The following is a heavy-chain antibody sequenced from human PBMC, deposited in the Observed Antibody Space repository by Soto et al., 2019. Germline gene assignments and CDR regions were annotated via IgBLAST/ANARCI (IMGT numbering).Heavy chain of an antibody. CDR1: GFTFSSYG. D-gene: IGHD4-17*01. Sequence: QVQLVESGGGVVQPGRSLRLSCAASGFTFSSYGMHWVRQAPGKGLEWVAVISYDGSNKYYADSVKGRFTISRDNSKNTLYLQMNSLRAEDTAVYYCAKDPATSYGDGNSPPFDYWGQGTLVTVSS. J-gene: IGHJ4*02. CDR3: AKDPATSYGDGNSPPFDY. CDR2: ISYDGSNK. V-gene: IGHV3-30*18.